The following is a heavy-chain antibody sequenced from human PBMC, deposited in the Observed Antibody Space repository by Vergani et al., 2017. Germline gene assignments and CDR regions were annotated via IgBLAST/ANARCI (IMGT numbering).Heavy chain of an antibody. Sequence: EVQLLESGGDLVQPGGSLRLSCAASGFTFIMHAMSWVRQAPGKGLEWVSTLSASDRRTHYADSVKGRFTISRDNSKNTLFLHMNSLRPEETAVYYCAKVGRSEVAGTFGPVDIWGQGKMVTVS. CDR1: GFTFIMHA. J-gene: IGHJ3*02. CDR3: AKVGRSEVAGTFGPVDI. V-gene: IGHV3-23*01. D-gene: IGHD6-19*01. CDR2: LSASDRRT.